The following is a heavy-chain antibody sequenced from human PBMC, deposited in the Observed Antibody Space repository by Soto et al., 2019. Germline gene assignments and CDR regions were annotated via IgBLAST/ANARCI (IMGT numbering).Heavy chain of an antibody. D-gene: IGHD5-12*01. V-gene: IGHV4-39*01. CDR3: ARSYSAYDLNAFDI. CDR2: IYYSGST. CDR1: GGSISSSSYY. J-gene: IGHJ3*02. Sequence: WETLSLTCTVSGGSISSSSYYWGWIRQPPGKGLEWIGSIYYSGSTYYNPSLKSRVTISVDTSKNQFSLKLSSVTAADTAVYYCARSYSAYDLNAFDICGQGTMVTVSS.